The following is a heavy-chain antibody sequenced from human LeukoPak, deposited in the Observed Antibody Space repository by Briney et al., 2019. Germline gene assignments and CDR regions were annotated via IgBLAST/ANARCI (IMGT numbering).Heavy chain of an antibody. V-gene: IGHV4-59*08. CDR1: GGSISSYY. CDR3: ARRYGGNSRWGYYYGMDV. Sequence: SETLSLTCTVFGGSISSYYWSWIREPPGKGVEWIGYIYYSGSTNYNPSLKSRVTISVDTSKNQFSLKLSSVTAADTAVYYCARRYGGNSRWGYYYGMDVWGQGTTVTVSS. J-gene: IGHJ6*02. CDR2: IYYSGST. D-gene: IGHD4-23*01.